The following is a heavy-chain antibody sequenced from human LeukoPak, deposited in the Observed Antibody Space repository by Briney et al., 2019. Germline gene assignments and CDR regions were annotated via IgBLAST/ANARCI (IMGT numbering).Heavy chain of an antibody. V-gene: IGHV4-34*01. D-gene: IGHD3-16*02. J-gene: IGHJ4*02. Sequence: SETLSLTCAVYGGSFSGYYWSWIRQPPGKGLEWIGEINHSGSTNYNPSLKSRVTISVGTSKNQFSLKLSSATAADTAVYYCARGAGYDYVWGSYRAKTRFDYWGQGTLVTVSS. CDR2: INHSGST. CDR1: GGSFSGYY. CDR3: ARGAGYDYVWGSYRAKTRFDY.